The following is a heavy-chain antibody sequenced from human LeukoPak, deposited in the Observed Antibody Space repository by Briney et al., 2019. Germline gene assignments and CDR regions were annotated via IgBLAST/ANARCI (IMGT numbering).Heavy chain of an antibody. CDR3: ARHDTIYGVIIAIFDY. CDR2: IYYSGST. Sequence: SETLSLTCTVSGYSISSGYYWGWIRQPPGKGLEWIGSIYYSGSTYYNPSLKSRVTISVDTSKKQLSLRLSSVTAADTAVYYCARHDTIYGVIIAIFDYWGQGTLVTVSS. CDR1: GYSISSGYY. J-gene: IGHJ4*02. V-gene: IGHV4-38-2*02. D-gene: IGHD3-3*01.